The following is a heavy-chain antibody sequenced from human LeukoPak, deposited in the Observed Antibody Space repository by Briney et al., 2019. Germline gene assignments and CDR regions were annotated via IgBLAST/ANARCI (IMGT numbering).Heavy chain of an antibody. CDR3: ARTHYYDSSRDY. CDR2: IIPILGIA. D-gene: IGHD3-22*01. V-gene: IGHV1-69*04. J-gene: IGHJ4*02. Sequence: SVKVSCKASGYTFTSYGISWVRQAPGQGLEWMGRIIPILGIANYAQKFQGRVTITADKSTSTAYMELSSLRSEDTAVYYCARTHYYDSSRDYWGQGTLVTVSS. CDR1: GYTFTSYG.